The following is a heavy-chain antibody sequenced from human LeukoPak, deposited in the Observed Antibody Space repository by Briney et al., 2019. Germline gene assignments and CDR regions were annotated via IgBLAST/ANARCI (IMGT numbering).Heavy chain of an antibody. J-gene: IGHJ4*02. V-gene: IGHV3-30*04. CDR1: GFTFSSYS. D-gene: IGHD6-13*01. CDR2: ISYDGNKK. Sequence: GGSLRLSCAASGFTFSSYSMHWVRQAPGKGLEWVAVISYDGNKKNDADSVKGRFTISRDNAKNTLYLQMNSLRVEDAAVCYCARVGPYSSSYYFDYWGQGTLVTVSS. CDR3: ARVGPYSSSYYFDY.